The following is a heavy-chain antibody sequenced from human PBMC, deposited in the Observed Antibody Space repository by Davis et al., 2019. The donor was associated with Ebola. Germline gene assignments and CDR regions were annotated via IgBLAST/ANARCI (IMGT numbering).Heavy chain of an antibody. V-gene: IGHV3-74*01. CDR2: IKSDGSST. Sequence: GESLKISCVASGFTFNSYGMHWVRQAPGKGLVWLSHIKSDGSSTSYADSVKGRFTIFRDNAKNTLYLQMNSLRAEDTAVYYCARGAPMTGYWYFDLWGRGNLVTVSS. CDR1: GFTFNSYG. CDR3: ARGAPMTGYWYFDL. D-gene: IGHD4/OR15-4a*01. J-gene: IGHJ2*01.